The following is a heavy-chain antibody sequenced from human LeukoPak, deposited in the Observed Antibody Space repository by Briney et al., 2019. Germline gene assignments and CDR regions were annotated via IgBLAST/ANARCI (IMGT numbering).Heavy chain of an antibody. V-gene: IGHV4-61*01. CDR1: GGSVSGGSYY. J-gene: IGHJ3*02. CDR2: IYNSGST. Sequence: SETPSLTCSVSGGSVSGGSYYWSWVRQPPGKGLEWIGCIYNSGSTSYNPSLKSRATISVDTSKNQLSLRLNSVTVADTALYYCAGMVTGTFEIWGQGTTVTVPS. CDR3: AGMVTGTFEI. D-gene: IGHD2-21*02.